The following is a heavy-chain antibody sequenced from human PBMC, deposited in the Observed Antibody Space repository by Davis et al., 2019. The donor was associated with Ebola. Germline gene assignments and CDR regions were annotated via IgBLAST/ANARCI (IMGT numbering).Heavy chain of an antibody. Sequence: AASVKVSCKASGYTFTGYYLNWVRQAPGQGLEWMGRINPNSGGTDYAQKFQGRVTMTRDTSISTAYLELSRLRSDDAAVYYCARGDTVTSLGSWGQGTLVTVSS. CDR1: GYTFTGYY. V-gene: IGHV1-2*06. J-gene: IGHJ5*02. CDR2: INPNSGGT. CDR3: ARGDTVTSLGS. D-gene: IGHD4-17*01.